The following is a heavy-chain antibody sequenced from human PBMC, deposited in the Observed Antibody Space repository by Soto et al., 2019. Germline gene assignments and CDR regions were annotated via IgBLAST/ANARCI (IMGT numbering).Heavy chain of an antibody. Sequence: DVQLLESGGGLVQPGRSLRLSCTSSRITLSSYPMTWVRRAPGKGLEWVSTISGSGTSTFYADSVKGRFTVSRDISKNTLYLQMNSLGAEDTAIYFCARLPPGTHYYYAMDVWGQGTTVTVSS. J-gene: IGHJ6*02. CDR1: RITLSSYP. CDR3: ARLPPGTHYYYAMDV. CDR2: ISGSGTST. V-gene: IGHV3-23*01.